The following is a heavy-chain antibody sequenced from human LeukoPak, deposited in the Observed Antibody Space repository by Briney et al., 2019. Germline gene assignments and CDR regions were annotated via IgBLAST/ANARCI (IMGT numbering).Heavy chain of an antibody. Sequence: GGSLRLSCAASGFTFSSYGMHWVRQAPGKGLEWVSSISSSSSYIYYADSVKGRFTISRDNAKNSLYLQMNSLRAEDTAVYYCARDSLGLQPSLDYWGQGTLVTVSS. CDR3: ARDSLGLQPSLDY. CDR1: GFTFSSYG. V-gene: IGHV3-21*01. D-gene: IGHD4-11*01. CDR2: ISSSSSYI. J-gene: IGHJ4*02.